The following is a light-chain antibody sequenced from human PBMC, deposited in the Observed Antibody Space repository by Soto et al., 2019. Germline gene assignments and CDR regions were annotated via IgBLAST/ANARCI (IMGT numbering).Light chain of an antibody. CDR2: RSN. Sequence: QSVLTQPPSAAGTPGQRVHISCSGRSSNIGDNYVYWYRQLPGTAPKLLIYRSNQRPSGVPDRFSGSKSGTSASLDISGLRSEDEADYYCAAWDDSLSGWLFGGGTKVTVL. V-gene: IGLV1-47*01. J-gene: IGLJ3*02. CDR3: AAWDDSLSGWL. CDR1: SSNIGDNY.